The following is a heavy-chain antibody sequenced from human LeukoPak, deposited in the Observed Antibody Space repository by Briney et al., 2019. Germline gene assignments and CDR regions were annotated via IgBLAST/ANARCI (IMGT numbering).Heavy chain of an antibody. CDR1: GFTLSSNK. Sequence: GGPLRLPFAASGFTLSSNKMTWFRQAPGKGLEGVASISPSSSYIYYGDSLKGRVTVSRDNAKNSLFLQMSSLRAEDTAIYYCARDLTGGEYFDSWGQGTLVSVSS. V-gene: IGHV3-21*01. CDR2: ISPSSSYI. CDR3: ARDLTGGEYFDS. D-gene: IGHD3-16*01. J-gene: IGHJ4*02.